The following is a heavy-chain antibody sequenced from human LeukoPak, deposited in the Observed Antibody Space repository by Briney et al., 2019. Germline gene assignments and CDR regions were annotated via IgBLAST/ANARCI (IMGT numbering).Heavy chain of an antibody. Sequence: GGSLRLSCAASGFPFSTYGMHWVRLAPGKGLEWVAVIWYDGSNKYYADSVKGRFTISRDNSKITLYLQMNSLRAGETAVYYCAKASRYCSSTSCPYYYYYYYMDVWGKGTTVTVSS. CDR2: IWYDGSNK. D-gene: IGHD2-2*01. J-gene: IGHJ6*03. CDR3: AKASRYCSSTSCPYYYYYYYMDV. V-gene: IGHV3-33*06. CDR1: GFPFSTYG.